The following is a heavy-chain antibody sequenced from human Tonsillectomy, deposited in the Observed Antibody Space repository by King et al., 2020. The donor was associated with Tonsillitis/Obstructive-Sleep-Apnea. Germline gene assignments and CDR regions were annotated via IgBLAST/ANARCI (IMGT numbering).Heavy chain of an antibody. J-gene: IGHJ6*03. Sequence: VQLVESGGGVVQPGGSLRLSCAASGFTFSNYGMHWVRQAPGKGLEWVAVISYDGSRQYYGDSVKGRFTISRDSSKNTLFLQMSGLRIEDAAVYHCAKANLEGDAPTYFYMDVWGKGTTVTVSS. D-gene: IGHD1-1*01. CDR1: GFTFSNYG. V-gene: IGHV3-30*18. CDR3: AKANLEGDAPTYFYMDV. CDR2: ISYDGSRQ.